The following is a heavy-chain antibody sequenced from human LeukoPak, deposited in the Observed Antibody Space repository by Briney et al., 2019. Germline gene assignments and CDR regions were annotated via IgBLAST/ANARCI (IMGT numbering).Heavy chain of an antibody. V-gene: IGHV3-48*03. CDR1: GFTFSSYE. CDR2: ISSSGSTI. Sequence: GGSLRLSCAASGFTFSSYEMYWVRQAPGKGLEWVSYISSSGSTIYYADSVKGRFTIPRDNAKNSLYLQMNSLRAEDTAVYYCARTTLVGATPYDAFDIWGQGTMVTVSS. CDR3: ARTTLVGATPYDAFDI. D-gene: IGHD1-26*01. J-gene: IGHJ3*02.